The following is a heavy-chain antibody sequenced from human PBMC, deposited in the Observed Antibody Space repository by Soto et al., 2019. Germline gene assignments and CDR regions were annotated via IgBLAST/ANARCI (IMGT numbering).Heavy chain of an antibody. J-gene: IGHJ2*01. CDR2: INAGNGKT. V-gene: IGHV1-3*01. D-gene: IGHD1-26*01. CDR1: GYTFTSYA. CDR3: ARGGSLYWYFDL. Sequence: QVQLVQSGAEVKKPGASVKVSCKASGYTFTSYAMHWVRQAPGQRLEWMGWINAGNGKTKYSQKFPGRVTITRDTSASTAYMELSSLRSEDTAVYYCARGGSLYWYFDLWGRGTLVTVSS.